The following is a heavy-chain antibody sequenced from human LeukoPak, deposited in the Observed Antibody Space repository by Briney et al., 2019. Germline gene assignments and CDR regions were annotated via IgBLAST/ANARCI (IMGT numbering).Heavy chain of an antibody. D-gene: IGHD3-9*01. V-gene: IGHV1-24*01. J-gene: IGHJ6*02. CDR3: ATTRLVPLYYYGMDV. CDR1: GYTFTDFY. CDR2: IGPGDGET. Sequence: GASVKVSCKASGYTFTDFYIHWVRQAPGQGLEWMGCIGPGDGETNYAQKFQGRVTMTEDTSTDTAYMELSSLRSDDTAVYYCATTRLVPLYYYGMDVWGQGTTVAVSS.